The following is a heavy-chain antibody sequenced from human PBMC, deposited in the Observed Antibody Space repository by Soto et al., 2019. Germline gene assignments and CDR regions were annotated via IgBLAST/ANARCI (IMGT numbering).Heavy chain of an antibody. J-gene: IGHJ3*02. CDR2: ISVDGRDT. Sequence: GGSLRLSCAASCFSLSDYWMHWVRQVPGKGLLWVSRISVDGRDTTYADSVKGRFTISRDNSKNTLYLQMNSLRAEDTALYYCARDRVMTGSSGYYYAFDIWGQGTVVTVSS. D-gene: IGHD3-22*01. CDR3: ARDRVMTGSSGYYYAFDI. V-gene: IGHV3-74*03. CDR1: CFSLSDYW.